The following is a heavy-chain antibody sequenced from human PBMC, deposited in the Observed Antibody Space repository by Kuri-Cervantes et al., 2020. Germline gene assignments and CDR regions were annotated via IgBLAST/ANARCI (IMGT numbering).Heavy chain of an antibody. CDR2: ISVYTGYT. CDR3: ARDAGRFRYHLDY. V-gene: IGHV1-18*01. Sequence: SVKVSCKASGYSFTSYGISWVRQAPGQGLEWMGWISVYTGYTKYAQKFQGRVTITRDTSASTAYMELSSLRSEDTAVYYCARDAGRFRYHLDYWGQGTLVTVSS. J-gene: IGHJ4*02. D-gene: IGHD2-2*01. CDR1: GYSFTSYG.